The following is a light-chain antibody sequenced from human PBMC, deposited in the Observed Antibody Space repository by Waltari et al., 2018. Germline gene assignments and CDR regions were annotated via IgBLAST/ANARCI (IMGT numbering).Light chain of an antibody. CDR1: SSDVGRYNF. J-gene: IGLJ2*01. CDR2: DVT. V-gene: IGLV2-14*03. CDR3: SSHTTSSTLV. Sequence: QSALTQPASVSGSPGQSITISCTGSSSDVGRYNFVSWYQPHPGKAPKLMIFDVTDRPSGVSDRFSGSKSGNTASLTISGLQPEDEADYYCSSHTTSSTLVFGGGTRVTVL.